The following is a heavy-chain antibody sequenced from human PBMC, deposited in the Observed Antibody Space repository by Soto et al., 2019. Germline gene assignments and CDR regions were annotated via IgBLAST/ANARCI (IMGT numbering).Heavy chain of an antibody. CDR2: ISSTSYFI. Sequence: DVQLVESGGRLVRPGGALRLSCAASGFSFSSYTMNWVRQAPGKGLEWVSSISSTSYFIYTADSVKGRFTVSRDNARDSLYLQMNSLRPDDTAVYYCARTLGGYNHGYTFDFWGQGTLVTVSS. CDR3: ARTLGGYNHGYTFDF. V-gene: IGHV3-21*01. J-gene: IGHJ4*02. CDR1: GFSFSSYT. D-gene: IGHD5-18*01.